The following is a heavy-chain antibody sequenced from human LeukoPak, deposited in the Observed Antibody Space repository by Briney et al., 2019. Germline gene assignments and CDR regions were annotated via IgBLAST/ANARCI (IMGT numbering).Heavy chain of an antibody. CDR3: AKSGIVGAPELNDY. CDR1: GFTFSSYG. D-gene: IGHD1-26*01. Sequence: PGGSLRLSCAASGFTFSSYGMSWVRQAPGKGLEWVSAISGSGGSTYYADSVKGRFTISRDNSKNTLYLQMNSLRAENTAVYYCAKSGIVGAPELNDYWGQGTLVTVSS. CDR2: ISGSGGST. J-gene: IGHJ4*02. V-gene: IGHV3-23*01.